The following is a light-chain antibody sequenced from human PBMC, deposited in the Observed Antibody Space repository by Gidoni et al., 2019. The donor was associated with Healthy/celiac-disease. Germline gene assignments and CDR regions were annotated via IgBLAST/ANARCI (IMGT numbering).Light chain of an antibody. Sequence: DIQMTQSPSSLSASVGDRVTITCQASQDISNYLNWYKQKPGKAPKLLIYDASNLETGVPSRFSGSGSGTDFTFTISSLQPEDIATYYCQQYDNLPFFGQGTRLEIK. CDR1: QDISNY. CDR2: DAS. V-gene: IGKV1-33*01. CDR3: QQYDNLPF. J-gene: IGKJ5*01.